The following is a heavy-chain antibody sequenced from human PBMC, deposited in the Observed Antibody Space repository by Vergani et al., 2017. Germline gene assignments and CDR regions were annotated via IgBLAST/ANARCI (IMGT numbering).Heavy chain of an antibody. CDR2: ISGSSSYV. CDR3: ASRSGGSGGGLSAFDI. D-gene: IGHD2-15*01. J-gene: IGHJ3*02. CDR1: GFSFSSYS. V-gene: IGHV3-21*02. Sequence: EVQLVESGGGLVKPGGSLRLSCAASGFSFSSYSMNWVRQAPGKGLEWVASISGSSSYVFYRDSVEGRFTITRDNAKNTLYLQMNSLRAEDTAVYYCASRSGGSGGGLSAFDIWGQGTTVTVSS.